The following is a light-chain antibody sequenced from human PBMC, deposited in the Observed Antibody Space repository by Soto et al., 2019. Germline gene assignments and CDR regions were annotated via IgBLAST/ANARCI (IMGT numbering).Light chain of an antibody. J-gene: IGLJ2*01. CDR2: EVS. CDR3: ASYTSSSTSVI. V-gene: IGLV2-14*01. CDR1: SSDVGGYTS. Sequence: QSALTQPPSLSGSPGQSITISCTGTSSDVGGYTSVSWYQQHPDKAPKLIIFEVSNRPSGISSRFSGSKSGNTASLTISGLQAEDEADYYCASYTSSSTSVIFGRGTKLTVL.